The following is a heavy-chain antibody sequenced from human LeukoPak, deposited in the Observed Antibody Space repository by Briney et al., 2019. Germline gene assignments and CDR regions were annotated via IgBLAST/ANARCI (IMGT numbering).Heavy chain of an antibody. D-gene: IGHD3-10*01. J-gene: IGHJ4*02. V-gene: IGHV6-1*01. CDR2: TYYRSKWYN. CDR3: ARGGTALDNYGSGSYYDR. Sequence: SQTLSLTCAISGDSVSSNSAAWNWIRQSPSIGLEWLGRTYYRSKWYNDYAVSVKSRITINPDTSKNQFSLQLNSVTPEDTAVYYCARGGTALDNYGSGSYYDRWGQGTLVTVSS. CDR1: GDSVSSNSAA.